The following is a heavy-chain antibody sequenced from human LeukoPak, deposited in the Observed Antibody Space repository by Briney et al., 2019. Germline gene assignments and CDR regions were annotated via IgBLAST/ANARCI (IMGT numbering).Heavy chain of an antibody. J-gene: IGHJ4*02. V-gene: IGHV4-34*01. CDR1: GGSFSGYY. Sequence: SETLSLTCAVYGGSFSGYYWSWIRQPPGKGLEWIGEINHSGSTNYNPSLKSRVTISVDTSKNQFSLKLSSVTAADTAMYYCARDATYYYESSGYGGIDYWGQGTLVTVSS. D-gene: IGHD3-22*01. CDR3: ARDATYYYESSGYGGIDY. CDR2: INHSGST.